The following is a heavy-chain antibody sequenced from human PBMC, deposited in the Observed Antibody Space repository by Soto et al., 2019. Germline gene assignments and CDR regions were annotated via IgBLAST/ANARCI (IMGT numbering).Heavy chain of an antibody. V-gene: IGHV1-18*01. Sequence: ASVKVSCKASGYTFTSYGISWVRQAPGQGLEWMGWMNANSGNTGYAQKLQGRVTMTTDTSTSTAYMELSSLKSDDTAVYYCAWMSWYTKSSVNWFDPWGQGTQVTVSS. J-gene: IGHJ5*02. CDR1: GYTFTSYG. CDR3: AWMSWYTKSSVNWFDP. CDR2: MNANSGNT. D-gene: IGHD6-6*01.